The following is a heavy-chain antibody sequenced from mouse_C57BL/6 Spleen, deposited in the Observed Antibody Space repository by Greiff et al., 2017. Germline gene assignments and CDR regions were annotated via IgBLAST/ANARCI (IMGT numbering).Heavy chain of an antibody. J-gene: IGHJ4*01. CDR3: ASNYDYGYYAMDY. D-gene: IGHD2-4*01. Sequence: QVQLQQPGAELVKPGASVKLSCKASGYTFTSYWMQWVKQRPGQGLEWIGEIDPSDSYTNYNQKFKGKATLTVDTSSSTAYMQLSSLPSEDSALYYCASNYDYGYYAMDYWGQGTSVTVSS. V-gene: IGHV1-50*01. CDR1: GYTFTSYW. CDR2: IDPSDSYT.